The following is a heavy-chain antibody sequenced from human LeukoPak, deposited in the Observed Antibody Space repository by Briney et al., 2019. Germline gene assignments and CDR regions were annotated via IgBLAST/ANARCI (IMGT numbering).Heavy chain of an antibody. J-gene: IGHJ4*02. Sequence: SETLSLTCSVSGGSITNYYWSWIRQSPGKGLEWIGFIYNTGRTNYNPSLQSRVTMSIDTSKNQFSLKLGSVTAADTAVYYCARRGSIHLWTYWGQGTLVTVSS. CDR2: IYNTGRT. D-gene: IGHD5-18*01. CDR1: GGSITNYY. V-gene: IGHV4-59*08. CDR3: ARRGSIHLWTY.